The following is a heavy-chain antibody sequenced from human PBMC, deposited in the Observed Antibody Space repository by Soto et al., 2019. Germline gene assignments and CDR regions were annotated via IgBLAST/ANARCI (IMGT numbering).Heavy chain of an antibody. CDR1: GYTLTELS. D-gene: IGHD6-13*01. V-gene: IGHV1-24*01. CDR2: FDPEDGET. J-gene: IGHJ5*02. Sequence: ASVKVSCKVSGYTLTELSMHWVRQAPGKGLEWMGGFDPEDGETIYAQKFQGRVTMTEDTSTDTAYMELSSLRSEDTAIYYCDRDSSRTFPAAPGDKKSDSSGWWFDPWGQGTLVTVSS. CDR3: DRDSSRTFPAAPGDKKSDSSGWWFDP.